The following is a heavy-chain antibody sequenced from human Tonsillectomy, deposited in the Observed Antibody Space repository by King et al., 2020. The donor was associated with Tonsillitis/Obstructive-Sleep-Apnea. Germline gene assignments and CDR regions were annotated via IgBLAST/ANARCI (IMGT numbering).Heavy chain of an antibody. CDR1: GFAFSYCA. J-gene: IGHJ6*02. D-gene: IGHD2-8*01. Sequence: VQLMESGGGVVQPGRSLRLSCAASGFAFSYCALHWVRQAPGKGLEWVALISYDGSNKYYADSVKGRFTISRDSSKNTLYLQMNSLRAEDTALYYCARESELVVYDSGLDVWGQGTTVTVSS. CDR2: ISYDGSNK. V-gene: IGHV3-30*04. CDR3: ARESELVVYDSGLDV.